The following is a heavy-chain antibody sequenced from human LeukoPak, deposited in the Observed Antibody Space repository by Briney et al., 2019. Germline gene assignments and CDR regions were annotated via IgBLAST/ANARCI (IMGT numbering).Heavy chain of an antibody. J-gene: IGHJ4*02. CDR2: ISYDGSIK. D-gene: IGHD4-17*01. Sequence: GGSLRLSCAASGFTFSNFAMNWVRQAPGKGLEWVAFISYDGSIKSYADSVKGRFAVSRDNAKNALYLQMNSLRAEDTAVYYCARQEVDYGAPAGFHNWGQGTLVTVSS. CDR3: ARQEVDYGAPAGFHN. V-gene: IGHV3-30*09. CDR1: GFTFSNFA.